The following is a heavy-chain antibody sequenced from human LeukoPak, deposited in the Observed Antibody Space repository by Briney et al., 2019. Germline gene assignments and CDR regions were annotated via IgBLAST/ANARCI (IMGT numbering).Heavy chain of an antibody. J-gene: IGHJ4*02. D-gene: IGHD6-19*01. CDR3: AKDRWGAVASFDY. CDR1: GFPFSDYV. Sequence: PGGSLRLSCAASGFPFSDYVMHWVRQAPGKGLEWESVIRYDGNNKYYADSVKGRFTISRDNSKNTLYLQMNSLESEDTAVYYCAKDRWGAVASFDYWGQGTLVTVSS. V-gene: IGHV3-30*02. CDR2: IRYDGNNK.